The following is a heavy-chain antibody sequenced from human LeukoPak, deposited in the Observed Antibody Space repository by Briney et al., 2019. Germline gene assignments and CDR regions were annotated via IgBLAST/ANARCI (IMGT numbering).Heavy chain of an antibody. CDR3: AGVRRTYYYDSSGYLGAFDI. Sequence: PSETLSLTCTVSGGSISSSSYYWGWIRQPPGKGLEWIGSIYYSGSTYYNPSLKSRVTISVDTSKNQFSLKLSSVTAADTAVYYCAGVRRTYYYDSSGYLGAFDIWGQGTMVTVSS. J-gene: IGHJ3*02. V-gene: IGHV4-39*07. CDR2: IYYSGST. CDR1: GGSISSSSYY. D-gene: IGHD3-22*01.